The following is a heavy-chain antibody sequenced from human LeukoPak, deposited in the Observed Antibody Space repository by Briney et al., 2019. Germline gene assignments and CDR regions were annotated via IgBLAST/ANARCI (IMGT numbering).Heavy chain of an antibody. CDR1: GYTFTDYY. Sequence: ASVKVSCKVSGYTFTDYYMHWVRQAPGQGLEWMGWINLKSGGTNCAQMFQGRVTLTRDTSTSTAYMEVSRLRSDDTAVYYCARDRGGIVVVPAYYFDYWGQGTLVTVSS. V-gene: IGHV1-2*02. J-gene: IGHJ4*02. CDR2: INLKSGGT. CDR3: ARDRGGIVVVPAYYFDY. D-gene: IGHD2-2*01.